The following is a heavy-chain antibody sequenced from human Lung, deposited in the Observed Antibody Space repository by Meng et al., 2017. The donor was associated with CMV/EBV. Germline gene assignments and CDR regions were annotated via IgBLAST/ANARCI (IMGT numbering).Heavy chain of an antibody. D-gene: IGHD6-19*01. V-gene: IGHV3-73*01. J-gene: IGHJ4*02. Sequence: GGSLRLXCAASGFTFSGSAMHWVRQASGKGLEWVGRIRSKANSYATAYAASVKGRFTISRDDSKNTAYLQMNSLKTEDTAVYYCTRRAEAVAGNDFDYWGQGXLVTVSS. CDR2: IRSKANSYAT. CDR3: TRRAEAVAGNDFDY. CDR1: GFTFSGSA.